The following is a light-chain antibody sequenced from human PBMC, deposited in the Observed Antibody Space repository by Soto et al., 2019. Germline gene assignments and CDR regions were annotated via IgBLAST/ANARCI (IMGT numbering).Light chain of an antibody. Sequence: EIVLTQSPATLSLSPGKRATLSCSASQSVSSYLAWYQQKPGQAPRLLIYDASNRATGIPARFSGSGSGTDFTLTISSLEPEDFAVYYCQQRSNWPRTFGQGTKVEIK. J-gene: IGKJ1*01. V-gene: IGKV3-11*01. CDR2: DAS. CDR3: QQRSNWPRT. CDR1: QSVSSY.